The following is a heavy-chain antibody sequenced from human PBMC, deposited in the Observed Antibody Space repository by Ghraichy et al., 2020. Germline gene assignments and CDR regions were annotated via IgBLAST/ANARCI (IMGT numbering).Heavy chain of an antibody. V-gene: IGHV1-8*01. J-gene: IGHJ6*03. CDR3: ARVWQTVVPAAIRYYYYMDV. CDR1: GDPFTSHD. CDR2: MNPNSGNT. Sequence: ASVKVSCKTSGDPFTSHDTNWERLATGQRLEWMGWMNPNSGNTGYAQKFQGRVTMTRNTSISTAYMELSSLRSEDTAVYYWARVWQTVVPAAIRYYYYMDVWCIVITVTV. D-gene: IGHD2-2*01.